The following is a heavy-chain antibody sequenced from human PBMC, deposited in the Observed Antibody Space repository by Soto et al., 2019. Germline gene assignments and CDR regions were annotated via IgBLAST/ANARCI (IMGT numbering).Heavy chain of an antibody. CDR3: AARGDDFWSGTPFDP. CDR2: ISGSGGST. V-gene: IGHV3-23*01. Sequence: GGSLRLSCAASGFTFSSYAMSWVRRAPGKGLEWVSAISGSGGSTYYADSVKGRFTISRDNSKNTLYLQMNSLRAEDTAVYYCAARGDDFWSGTPFDPWGQGTLVTVSS. CDR1: GFTFSSYA. D-gene: IGHD3-3*01. J-gene: IGHJ5*02.